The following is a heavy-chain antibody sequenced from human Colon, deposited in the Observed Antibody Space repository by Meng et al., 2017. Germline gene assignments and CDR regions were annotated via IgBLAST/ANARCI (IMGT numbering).Heavy chain of an antibody. CDR1: GGYISSSTCY. V-gene: IGHV4-39*01. CDR3: ARTFDGSGGYYFQ. D-gene: IGHD3-22*01. Sequence: QLQLQESGPGLVKPSATLSLTCPVSGGYISSSTCYWARIRQPPGKGLEWIGSIFHTGTTYYNPSLESRVTISVDTSKNQFSLNLSSVTAADTAVYHCARTFDGSGGYYFQWGQGTLVTVSS. CDR2: IFHTGTT. J-gene: IGHJ4*02.